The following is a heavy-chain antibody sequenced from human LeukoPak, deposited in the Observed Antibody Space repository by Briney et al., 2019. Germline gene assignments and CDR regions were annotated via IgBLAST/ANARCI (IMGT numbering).Heavy chain of an antibody. CDR3: ARRSSSWPNYYYYMDV. J-gene: IGHJ6*03. CDR1: GYSISSGYY. V-gene: IGHV4-38-2*02. D-gene: IGHD6-13*01. CDR2: IDHSGST. Sequence: SSETLSLTCTVSGYSISSGYYWGWIRQPPGKGLEWTGSIDHSGSTYYNPSLKSRITISVDTSKNQFSLKLSSVTAADTAVYYCARRSSSWPNYYYYMDVWGKGTTVTISS.